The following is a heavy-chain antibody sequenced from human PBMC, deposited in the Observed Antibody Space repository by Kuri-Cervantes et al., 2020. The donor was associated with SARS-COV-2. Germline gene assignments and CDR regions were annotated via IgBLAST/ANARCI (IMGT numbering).Heavy chain of an antibody. Sequence: SVKVSCRASGGTFSSYAISWVRQAPGQGLEWMGGIIPIFGTANYAQKFQGRVTITTDESTSTAYMELSSLRSEDTAVYYCARDHSGSNEGYYFDYWGQGTLSPSPQ. CDR2: IIPIFGTA. D-gene: IGHD1-26*01. CDR3: ARDHSGSNEGYYFDY. CDR1: GGTFSSYA. V-gene: IGHV1-69*05. J-gene: IGHJ4*02.